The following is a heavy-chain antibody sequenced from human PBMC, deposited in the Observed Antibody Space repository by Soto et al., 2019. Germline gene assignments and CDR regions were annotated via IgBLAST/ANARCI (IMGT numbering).Heavy chain of an antibody. Sequence: QVQLQESGPGLMKPSATLSLTCAVSGGSISTNCWSWVRQPPGQGLEWIGEIYHSGRTNYNPSLMNRATVSMDKSHNHLSLNLNSVTAADTAVYYCARHIAVSGTRGFDFWGQGTLVTVSS. CDR2: IYHSGRT. CDR3: ARHIAVSGTRGFDF. J-gene: IGHJ4*02. D-gene: IGHD6-19*01. CDR1: GGSISTNC. V-gene: IGHV4-4*02.